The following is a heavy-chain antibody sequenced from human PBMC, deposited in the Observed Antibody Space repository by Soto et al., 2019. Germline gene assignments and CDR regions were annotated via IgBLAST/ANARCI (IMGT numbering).Heavy chain of an antibody. Sequence: EVQLVESGGGLVKPGGSLRLSCAASGFTFSSYSMNWVRQAPGKGLEWVSSISSSSYIYYADSVKGRFTISRDNAKNSLYLQMNSLRAEDTAVYYCARGYYDFWSGYTVYYYGMDVWGQGTTVTVSS. V-gene: IGHV3-21*01. CDR3: ARGYYDFWSGYTVYYYGMDV. CDR1: GFTFSSYS. D-gene: IGHD3-3*01. J-gene: IGHJ6*02. CDR2: ISSSSYI.